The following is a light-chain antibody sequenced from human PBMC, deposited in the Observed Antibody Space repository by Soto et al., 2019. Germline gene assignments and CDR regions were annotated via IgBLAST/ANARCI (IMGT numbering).Light chain of an antibody. Sequence: DIQMTQSPSSLSASVGDRVTITCQASQDITNNLNWYQQKRGKAPELLIYDASILESGVPSRFSGSGSGTHFTFTITSLQPEDIATYFCQQFDNLPLTFGGGTRVDFK. CDR2: DAS. J-gene: IGKJ4*01. CDR1: QDITNN. CDR3: QQFDNLPLT. V-gene: IGKV1-33*01.